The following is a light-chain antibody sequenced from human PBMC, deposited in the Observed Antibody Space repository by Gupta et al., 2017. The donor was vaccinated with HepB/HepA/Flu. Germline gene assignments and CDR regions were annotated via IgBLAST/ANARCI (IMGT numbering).Light chain of an antibody. J-gene: IGLJ7*01. CDR1: SGGIDSNY. V-gene: IGLV6-57*03. Sequence: FMLTQPPSVSESPGKTVTISCPRSSGGIDSNYVQWYQQRPGSAPTTVIYEDKERPSGVPDRFSGSSDRYSNTASLTISGLKTEDEADYYGQAYEVISPLVFGGGTQLTVL. CDR2: EDK. CDR3: QAYEVISPLV.